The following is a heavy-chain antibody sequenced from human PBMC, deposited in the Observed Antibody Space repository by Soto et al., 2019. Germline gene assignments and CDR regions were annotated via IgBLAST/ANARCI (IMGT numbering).Heavy chain of an antibody. CDR2: ISFSGTPI. V-gene: IGHV3-48*03. Sequence: EVQLVESGGGLAQPGGSLRLSCAASGITISSYEMNWVRQAPGKGLQWISYISFSGTPIYYADSVKGRFTISRDNAKNSLYLQMNSLTAEDTAVYFCARGGRGATMVKPFDIWGQGTMVTVSS. CDR3: ARGGRGATMVKPFDI. D-gene: IGHD1-26*01. J-gene: IGHJ3*02. CDR1: GITISSYE.